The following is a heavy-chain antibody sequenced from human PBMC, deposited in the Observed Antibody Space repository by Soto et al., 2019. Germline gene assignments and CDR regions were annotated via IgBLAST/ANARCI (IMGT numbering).Heavy chain of an antibody. Sequence: LSLTCTVSGGSISSSSYYWGWIRQPPGKGLEWIGSIYYSGSTYYNPSLKSRVTISVDTSKNQFSLKLSSVTAADTAVYYCAEIYGMDVWGQGTTVTVSS. CDR1: GGSISSSSYY. V-gene: IGHV4-39*01. J-gene: IGHJ6*02. CDR2: IYYSGST. CDR3: AEIYGMDV.